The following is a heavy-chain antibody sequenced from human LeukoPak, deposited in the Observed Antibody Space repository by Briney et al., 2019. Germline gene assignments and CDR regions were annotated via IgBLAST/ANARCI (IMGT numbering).Heavy chain of an antibody. CDR2: INGDGSNI. CDR3: ARDPRNKGFDP. CDR1: GFPFSAYW. Sequence: GGSLRLSCAASGFPFSAYWMHWARQVPGKGLVWVSCINGDGSNIQYADSEKGRFTTSRDNAKNMMYLQMNSLRVEDTAIYYCARDPRNKGFDPWGQGTLVTVSA. J-gene: IGHJ5*02. D-gene: IGHD1/OR15-1a*01. V-gene: IGHV3-74*01.